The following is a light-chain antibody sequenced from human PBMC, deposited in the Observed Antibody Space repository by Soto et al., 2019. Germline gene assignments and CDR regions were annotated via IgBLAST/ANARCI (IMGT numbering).Light chain of an antibody. CDR2: GAS. J-gene: IGKJ1*01. V-gene: IGKV1-6*01. Sequence: AIQMTQSPSSLSASVGDRVTISCRASQGIGNALGWYQQKPGKPPKVLIYGASNLQSGVPPRLSGSGSGTDFTLTISRLEPEDFAVYYCQQYGNSAWTFGQGTKVDIK. CDR1: QGIGNA. CDR3: QQYGNSAWT.